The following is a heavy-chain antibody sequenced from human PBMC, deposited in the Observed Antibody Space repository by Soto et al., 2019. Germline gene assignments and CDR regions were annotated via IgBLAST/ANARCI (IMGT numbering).Heavy chain of an antibody. J-gene: IGHJ5*02. CDR1: GGSISSYY. V-gene: IGHV4-59*08. CDR2: IYYSGTT. Sequence: SETLSLTCTVSGGSISSYYWSWIRQPPGKGLEWIGYIYYSGTTNYNPSLKSRVTVSVDTSKNQFSLKLSSVTAADTAVYYCARHPSDFWFDPWGQGTLVTVSS. D-gene: IGHD2-21*02. CDR3: ARHPSDFWFDP.